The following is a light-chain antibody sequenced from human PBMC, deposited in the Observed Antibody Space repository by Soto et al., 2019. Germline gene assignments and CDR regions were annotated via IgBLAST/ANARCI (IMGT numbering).Light chain of an antibody. CDR2: DAS. J-gene: IGKJ4*01. V-gene: IGKV3-11*01. Sequence: EIVLTQSPATLSLSPGERATLSCRASQSVSSYLAWYQQKPGQAPRLLIYDASNRATGIPARFSGSGSGTDFTRTISSLEPADFAIYYCQQRSNWPPVTFGGGNKVEIK. CDR3: QQRSNWPPVT. CDR1: QSVSSY.